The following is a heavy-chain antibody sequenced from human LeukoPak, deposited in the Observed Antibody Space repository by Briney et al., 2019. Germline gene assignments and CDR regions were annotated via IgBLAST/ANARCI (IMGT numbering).Heavy chain of an antibody. V-gene: IGHV4-59*01. D-gene: IGHD6-13*01. J-gene: IGHJ3*02. Sequence: SETLSLTCTVSGASISFYYWSWIRQPPGKGLEWIGYIYYSGSTKYNPSLKSRVTMSIDTSKNQFSLNLRSVTAADTAVYYCALDSSGWSDDSFDIWGHGTMVTVSS. CDR3: ALDSSGWSDDSFDI. CDR2: IYYSGST. CDR1: GASISFYY.